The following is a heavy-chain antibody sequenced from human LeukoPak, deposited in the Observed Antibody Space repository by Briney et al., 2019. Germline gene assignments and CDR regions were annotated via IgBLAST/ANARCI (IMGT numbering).Heavy chain of an antibody. J-gene: IGHJ4*02. CDR2: IFATGHT. D-gene: IGHD3-16*01. V-gene: IGHV4-4*07. Sequence: SETQSLTCTVSGGSIRNQYWAWMRQPAGKGLEWIGRIFATGHTDSNPSLRSRVTISVDTPKNQFSLRLTSVTAADTAFYYCAREWPGSYDALTGLYEGGYYYDRWGQGTLVTVSS. CDR3: AREWPGSYDALTGLYEGGYYYDR. CDR1: GGSIRNQY.